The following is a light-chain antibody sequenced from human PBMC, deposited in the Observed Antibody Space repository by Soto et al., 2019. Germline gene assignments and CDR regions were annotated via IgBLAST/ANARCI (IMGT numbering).Light chain of an antibody. CDR3: CSYAGSSTLYV. CDR2: EVS. Sequence: QSVLPQAASGSGSPGQSITISCTGTSSDVGSYNLVSWYQQHPGKAPKLMIYEVSKRPSGVSSRFSGSKSGNTASLTISGLQAEDEADYYCCSYAGSSTLYVFGTGTKVTVL. CDR1: SSDVGSYNL. J-gene: IGLJ1*01. V-gene: IGLV2-23*02.